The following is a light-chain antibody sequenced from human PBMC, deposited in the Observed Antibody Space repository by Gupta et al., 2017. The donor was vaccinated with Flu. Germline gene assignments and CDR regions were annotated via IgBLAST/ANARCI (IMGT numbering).Light chain of an antibody. V-gene: IGLV1-40*01. J-gene: IGLJ3*02. CDR3: QSYDNSLRGVV. CDR1: SSNIGADYD. CDR2: GND. Sequence: QSVLTQPPSVSGVPGQRVTISCTGSSSNIGADYDVHWYQQVPGTAPKLLIYGNDNRPSGVSDRFSGSKSATSASLAITGLQAEDEADYYCQSYDNSLRGVVFGGGTKLTVL.